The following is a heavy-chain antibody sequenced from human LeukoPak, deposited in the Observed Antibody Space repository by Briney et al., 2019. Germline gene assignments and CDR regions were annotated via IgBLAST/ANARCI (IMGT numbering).Heavy chain of an antibody. D-gene: IGHD3-10*01. CDR1: GGSISSSSYH. CDR2: IYYSGST. V-gene: IGHV4-39*01. J-gene: IGHJ4*02. Sequence: SETLSLTCTVSGGSISSSSYHWGWIRQPPGKGLEWIGSIYYSGSTYYNPSLKSRVTISVDTSKNQFSLKLSSVTAADTAVYYCAGYNYYGSGSYSRFDYWGQGTLVTVSS. CDR3: AGYNYYGSGSYSRFDY.